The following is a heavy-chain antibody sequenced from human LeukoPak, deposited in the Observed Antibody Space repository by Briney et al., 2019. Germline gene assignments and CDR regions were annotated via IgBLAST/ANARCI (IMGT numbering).Heavy chain of an antibody. V-gene: IGHV4-30-4*01. CDR2: IYYSGSA. CDR3: ARGPPYCGGDCSPYNWFDP. D-gene: IGHD2-21*02. J-gene: IGHJ5*02. CDR1: GGSISSGDYY. Sequence: PSEILSLTCTVSGGSISSGDYYWSWIRQPPGKGLEWIGYIYYSGSAYYNPSLKSRVTISVDTSKNQFSLKLSSVTAADTAVYYCARGPPYCGGDCSPYNWFDPWGQGTLVTVSS.